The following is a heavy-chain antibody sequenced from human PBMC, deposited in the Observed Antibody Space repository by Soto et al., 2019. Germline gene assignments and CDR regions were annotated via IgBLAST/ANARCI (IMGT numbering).Heavy chain of an antibody. CDR3: PSFHNTSPGCFVP. Sequence: SETLSLTCIVSGGSINSGGYFWSWIRQHPGKGLECIGYIYHSGITYYNPSLKSRVTISVDTSKNEFSLQLRSVTAADTAVYFCPSFHNTSPGCFVPWGQGILVTVYS. CDR2: IYHSGIT. V-gene: IGHV4-31*03. CDR1: GGSINSGGYF. J-gene: IGHJ5*02. D-gene: IGHD1-20*01.